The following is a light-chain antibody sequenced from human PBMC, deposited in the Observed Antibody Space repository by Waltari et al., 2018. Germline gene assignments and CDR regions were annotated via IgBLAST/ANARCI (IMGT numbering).Light chain of an antibody. V-gene: IGKV2-28*01. CDR3: MQARQTPFT. J-gene: IGKJ2*01. CDR1: QSLRHLNGYNY. CDR2: LGS. Sequence: EIVMTQSPLSLSVTPGEPASISCRSSQSLRHLNGYNYLAWYLQQLGQSPRLLIYLGSSRASGVPGRFTGSGSGTDFTLLISRVEADDVGVYYCMQARQTPFTFGQGTKLEI.